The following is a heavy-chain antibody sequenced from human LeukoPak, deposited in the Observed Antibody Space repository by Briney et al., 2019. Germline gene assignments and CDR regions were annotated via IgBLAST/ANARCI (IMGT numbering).Heavy chain of an antibody. CDR1: GYTFTNYA. D-gene: IGHD3-10*01. V-gene: IGHV1-18*01. CDR2: ISAYNGNT. Sequence: ASVKVSCKASGYTFTNYAMNWVRQAPGQGLEWMGWISAYNGNTELAQKFQGRVTLATDASTSTAYVELRSLTSDDTAVYFCAGGGSRSRRGDDAFDIWGQGTMVTVSS. CDR3: AGGGSRSRRGDDAFDI. J-gene: IGHJ3*02.